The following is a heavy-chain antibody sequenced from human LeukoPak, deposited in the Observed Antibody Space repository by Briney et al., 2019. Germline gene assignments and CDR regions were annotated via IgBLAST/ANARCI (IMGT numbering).Heavy chain of an antibody. D-gene: IGHD5-18*01. V-gene: IGHV4-38-2*02. J-gene: IGHJ4*02. CDR1: GFSISSGHY. CDR3: ARIFIRNGYSSYFDC. CDR2: VYQSGPT. Sequence: SETLSLTCTVSGFSISSGHYWGWVRPPPGAGLEWIGSVYQSGPTYYNPSLKSRVTTSVDMSKNQFSLRLRPVTAADTAVYYCARIFIRNGYSSYFDCWGQGTLVTVSS.